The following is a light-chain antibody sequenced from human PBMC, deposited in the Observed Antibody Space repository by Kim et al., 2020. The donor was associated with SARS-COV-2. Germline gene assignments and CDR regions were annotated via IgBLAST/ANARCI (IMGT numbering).Light chain of an antibody. J-gene: IGLJ2*01. Sequence: SSELTQDPAVSVALGQTVRITCQGDGLRIYYASWYQQKPGQAPVLVIYGKNNRPSGIPDRFSGSSSGNTASLTITGAQADDESDYYCKSRDSSGNVVFGGGTKLTVL. CDR3: KSRDSSGNVV. V-gene: IGLV3-19*01. CDR2: GKN. CDR1: GLRIYY.